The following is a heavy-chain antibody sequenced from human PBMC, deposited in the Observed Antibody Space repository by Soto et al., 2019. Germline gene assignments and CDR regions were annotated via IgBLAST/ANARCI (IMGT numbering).Heavy chain of an antibody. J-gene: IGHJ1*01. CDR3: AIQDCTNDVCLEAAVTVGGALES. D-gene: IGHD2-8*01. CDR2: ISSDGTTT. V-gene: IGHV3-74*01. CDR1: GFTFGKFW. Sequence: EVQLVQSGEGLAQPGKSLRLSCAASGFTFGKFWMHWVRQVPGKGPVWVSYISSDGTTTDYADSVKGRFTISRDNAKDTLYLQMDSLRAEDTAVYYCAIQDCTNDVCLEAAVTVGGALESWGQGTLVTVSS.